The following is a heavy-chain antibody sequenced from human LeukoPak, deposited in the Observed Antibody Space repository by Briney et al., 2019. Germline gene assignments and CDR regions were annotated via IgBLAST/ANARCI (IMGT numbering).Heavy chain of an antibody. V-gene: IGHV4-59*01. J-gene: IGHJ4*02. Sequence: SETLSLTCTVSGGSIGSYYWSWIRQPPGKGLEWIGFIYYTGSTNYNPSLKSRATISVDTSKNQFSLNLSSVTAADTAVYYCARGDSGWYYFDYLGQGTLVTVSS. CDR3: ARGDSGWYYFDY. CDR2: IYYTGST. D-gene: IGHD6-19*01. CDR1: GGSIGSYY.